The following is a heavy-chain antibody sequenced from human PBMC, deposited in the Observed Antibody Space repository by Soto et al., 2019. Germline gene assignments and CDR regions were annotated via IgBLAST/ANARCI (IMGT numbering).Heavy chain of an antibody. CDR2: IRSKAYGGTT. CDR3: TRPQGGGDAFDI. V-gene: IGHV3-49*03. D-gene: IGHD3-16*01. CDR1: GFIFGDYA. J-gene: IGHJ3*02. Sequence: PGGSLRLSCTTSGFIFGDYALSWFRQAPGKGLEWVGFIRSKAYGGTTEYAASVKGRFTISRGDSKSIAYLQMNSLKTEDTAVYYCTRPQGGGDAFDIWGQGTMVTVSS.